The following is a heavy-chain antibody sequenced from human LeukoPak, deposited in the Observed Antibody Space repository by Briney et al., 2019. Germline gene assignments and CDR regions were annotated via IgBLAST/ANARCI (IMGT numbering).Heavy chain of an antibody. D-gene: IGHD1-26*01. CDR3: AKKVDGRFEFDY. CDR1: GITFSNYG. CDR2: ISGSGGST. V-gene: IGHV3-23*01. J-gene: IGHJ4*02. Sequence: GGSLRLSCVASGITFSNYGMLWVRQAPGKGLEWVSAISGSGGSTYYADSVKGRFTISRDNSKNTLYLQMNSLRAEDTAVYYCAKKVDGRFEFDYWGQGTLVTVSS.